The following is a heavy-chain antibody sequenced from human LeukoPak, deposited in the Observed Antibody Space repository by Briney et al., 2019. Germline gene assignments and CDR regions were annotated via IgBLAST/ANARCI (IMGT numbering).Heavy chain of an antibody. CDR3: AKGGGTYSDWYFDL. J-gene: IGHJ2*01. V-gene: IGHV3-9*03. Sequence: PGGSLRLSCAASGFIFDDYAMHWVRQAPGKGLEWVSSISWNSGTIDYVDSVKGRFTISRDNAKNSLYLQMNSLRAEDMALYYCAKGGGTYSDWYFDLWGRGTLVTVSS. CDR2: ISWNSGTI. CDR1: GFIFDDYA. D-gene: IGHD1-26*01.